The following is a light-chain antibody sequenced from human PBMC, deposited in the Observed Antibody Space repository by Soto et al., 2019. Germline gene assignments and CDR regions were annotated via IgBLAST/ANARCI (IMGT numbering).Light chain of an antibody. Sequence: DIQMTQSPSSLSASVGDRVTITCRASQSISSYLNWYQQKPGKAPKLLIYAASSLQSGVPSRFSGSGSGTDFTLTISSLQHEDFETYYCQQSYSTPRTFGHGTKVDIK. CDR1: QSISSY. CDR3: QQSYSTPRT. CDR2: AAS. J-gene: IGKJ1*01. V-gene: IGKV1-39*01.